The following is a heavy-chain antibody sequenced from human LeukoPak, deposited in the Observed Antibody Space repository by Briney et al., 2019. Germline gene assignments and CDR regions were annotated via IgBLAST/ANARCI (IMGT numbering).Heavy chain of an antibody. V-gene: IGHV1-69*04. CDR1: GGTFSSYA. CDR3: AREFVVAAAIGWFDP. D-gene: IGHD2-2*02. Sequence: ASVKVSCKASGGTFSSYAISWVRQAPGQGLEWMGRIIPILGIANYAQKFQGRVTITADKSTSTAYMELSSLRSEDTAVYYCAREFVVAAAIGWFDPWGQGTLVTVSS. J-gene: IGHJ5*02. CDR2: IIPILGIA.